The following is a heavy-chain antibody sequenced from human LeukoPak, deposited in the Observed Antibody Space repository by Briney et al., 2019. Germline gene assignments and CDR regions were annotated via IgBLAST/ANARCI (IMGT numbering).Heavy chain of an antibody. CDR2: INHSGST. V-gene: IGHV4-34*01. CDR3: ARGQKQQPDRYYYYYMDV. D-gene: IGHD6-13*01. J-gene: IGHJ6*03. Sequence: SETLSLTCAVYGGSFSGYYWSWIRQPPGKGLEWIGEINHSGSTNYNPSLKSRVTISVDTSKNQFSLKLSSVTAADTAVYYCARGQKQQPDRYYYYYMDVWGKGTTVTVSS. CDR1: GGSFSGYY.